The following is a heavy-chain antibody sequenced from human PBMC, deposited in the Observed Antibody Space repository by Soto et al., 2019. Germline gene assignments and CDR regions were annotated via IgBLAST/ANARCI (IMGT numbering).Heavy chain of an antibody. Sequence: GGSLRLSCGASGLTFKNYWMHWVRQAPGKGLVWVSRINSDGSNRRYADSVQGRFTISRDNAKNTLFLQMNSLRAADTAVYFCARRCNRPNCYGMDVWGQGTTVTVSS. CDR1: GLTFKNYW. V-gene: IGHV3-74*01. CDR2: INSDGSNR. J-gene: IGHJ6*02. D-gene: IGHD6-6*01. CDR3: ARRCNRPNCYGMDV.